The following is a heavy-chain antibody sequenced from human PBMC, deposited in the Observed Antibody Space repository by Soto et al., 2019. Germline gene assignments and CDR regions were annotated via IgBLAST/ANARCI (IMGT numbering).Heavy chain of an antibody. Sequence: QLQLQESGSGLVKPSQTLSLTCAVSGGSISSGGSPWSWIRQPPGKGLEWIGYIYHSGSTYYNPSLKSRVTISVDRSKNQFSLKLSSVTAADTAVYYCARAGDSSGPVALGYWGQGTLVTVSS. D-gene: IGHD6-19*01. V-gene: IGHV4-30-2*01. CDR2: IYHSGST. CDR1: GGSISSGGSP. CDR3: ARAGDSSGPVALGY. J-gene: IGHJ4*02.